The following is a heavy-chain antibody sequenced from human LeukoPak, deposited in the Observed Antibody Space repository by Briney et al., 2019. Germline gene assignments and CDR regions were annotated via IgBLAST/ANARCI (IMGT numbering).Heavy chain of an antibody. CDR3: ARDGRYSGSFDY. CDR2: ISYDGSNK. D-gene: IGHD5-12*01. V-gene: IGHV3-30*04. J-gene: IGHJ4*02. Sequence: GGSLRLSCAASGFTLSSYVMHWVRQAPGKGLEWVAVISYDGSNKYYADSVKGRFTISRDNAKNSLYLQMNSLRAEDTAVYYCARDGRYSGSFDYWGQGTLVTVSS. CDR1: GFTLSSYV.